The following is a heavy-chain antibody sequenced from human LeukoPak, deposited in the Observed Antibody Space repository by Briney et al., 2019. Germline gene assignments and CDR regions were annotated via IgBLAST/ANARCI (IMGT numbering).Heavy chain of an antibody. CDR3: ATDCRRPFRELWFGEWDY. V-gene: IGHV1-24*01. CDR1: GYTLTELS. Sequence: ASVKVSCKVSGYTLTELSMHWVRQAPGEGLEWMGGFDPEDGETIYAQKFQGRVTMTEDTSTDTAYMELSSLRSEDTAVYYCATDCRRPFRELWFGEWDYWGQGTLVTVSS. J-gene: IGHJ4*02. CDR2: FDPEDGET. D-gene: IGHD3-10*01.